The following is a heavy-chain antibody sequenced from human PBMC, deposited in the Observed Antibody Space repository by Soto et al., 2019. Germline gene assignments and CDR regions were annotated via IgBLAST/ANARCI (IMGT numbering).Heavy chain of an antibody. J-gene: IGHJ4*02. CDR2: ISSSSSYI. CDR1: GFTFSRYS. Sequence: EVQLVESGGGLVKPGGSLRLSCGASGFTFSRYSVNWVRQAPGKGLEWVSSISSSSSYIYYADSVKGRFTISRDNAKNSLYLQMNSLRAEDTAVYYCARDAHTYYYDSSGYPSNPIDYWGQGTLVTVSS. V-gene: IGHV3-21*01. CDR3: ARDAHTYYYDSSGYPSNPIDY. D-gene: IGHD3-22*01.